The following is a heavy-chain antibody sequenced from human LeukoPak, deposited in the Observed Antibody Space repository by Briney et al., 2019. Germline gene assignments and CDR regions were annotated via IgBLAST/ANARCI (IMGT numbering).Heavy chain of an antibody. CDR1: GFTFSGYG. V-gene: IGHV3-30*02. CDR2: IRYDGVKE. CDR3: AKPSLVYDTSGNFYFDF. J-gene: IGHJ4*02. Sequence: GGSLRLSCAASGFTFSGYGMHWVRQAPGKGLEWVAYIRYDGVKEYYADSVKGRFTISRDNSKNTLYLEMNSLRAEDTAVYYCAKPSLVYDTSGNFYFDFWGQGTLLTVSS. D-gene: IGHD3-22*01.